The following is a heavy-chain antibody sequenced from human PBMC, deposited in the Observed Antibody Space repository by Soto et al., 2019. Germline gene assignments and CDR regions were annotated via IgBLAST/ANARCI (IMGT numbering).Heavy chain of an antibody. CDR3: ARGNYDILTGYYTGWFDP. Sequence: SVKVSCKASGGTFSSYAISWVRQAPGQGLEWMGGIIPIFGTANYAQKFQGRVTITADESTSTAYMELSSLRSEDTAVYYCARGNYDILTGYYTGWFDPWGQGTLVTVSS. J-gene: IGHJ5*02. D-gene: IGHD3-9*01. CDR2: IIPIFGTA. V-gene: IGHV1-69*13. CDR1: GGTFSSYA.